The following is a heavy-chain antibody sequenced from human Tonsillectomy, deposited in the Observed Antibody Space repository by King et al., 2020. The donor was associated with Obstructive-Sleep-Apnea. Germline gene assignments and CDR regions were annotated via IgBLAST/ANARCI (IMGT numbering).Heavy chain of an antibody. CDR2: ISYDGSNK. CDR3: ARGDGSGIYNDGCDY. CDR1: GFTFSSYA. D-gene: IGHD3-10*01. Sequence: QLVQSGGGVVQPGRSLRLSCAASGFTFSSYAMHWVRQAPGKGLEWVAVISYDGSNKYYTDSVKGRFTISRDNSKNTLYLQMNSLRAEDTSVYYCARGDGSGIYNDGCDYWGQGTLVTVPS. V-gene: IGHV3-30*04. J-gene: IGHJ4*02.